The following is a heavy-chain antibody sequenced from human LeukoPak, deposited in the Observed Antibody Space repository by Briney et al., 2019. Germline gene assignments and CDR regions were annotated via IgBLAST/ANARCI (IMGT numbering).Heavy chain of an antibody. CDR2: IYSSGST. J-gene: IGHJ6*03. Sequence: SETLSLTCTASGGSISGYYWSWIRQPPGKGLEWIGRIYSSGSTNYNPSLKSRVTMSVDTSKKQCSLKLSSVTAADTAMYYCAISAITMVRGVIFRSDMDVWGKGTTVTISS. CDR3: AISAITMVRGVIFRSDMDV. CDR1: GGSISGYY. D-gene: IGHD3-10*01. V-gene: IGHV4-4*07.